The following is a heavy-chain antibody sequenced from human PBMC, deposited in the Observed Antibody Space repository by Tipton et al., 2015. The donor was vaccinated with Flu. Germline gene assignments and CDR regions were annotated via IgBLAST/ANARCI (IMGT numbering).Heavy chain of an antibody. CDR3: ARSITRDAFDI. CDR2: IYYSGST. D-gene: IGHD2-2*01. V-gene: IGHV4-30-4*01. Sequence: LRLSCTVSGGSISSGDYYWSWIRQPPGKGLEWIGYIYYSGSTYYNPSLKCRVTISVDTSRNQFSLKLSSVTAVDTAVYYCARSITRDAFDIWGQGTMVTVSS. J-gene: IGHJ3*02. CDR1: GGSISSGDYY.